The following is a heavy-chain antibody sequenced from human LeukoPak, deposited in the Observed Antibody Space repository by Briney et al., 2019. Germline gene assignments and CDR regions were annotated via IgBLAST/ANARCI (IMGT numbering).Heavy chain of an antibody. CDR3: AKDTQIVVATPGDY. J-gene: IGHJ4*02. Sequence: VGSLRLSCAPSGFTFSSYAMSWVRQAPGKGLEWVSAISGSGGSTYYADSVKGRFTISRDNSKNTLYLQMNSLRAEDTAVYYCAKDTQIVVATPGDYWGQGTLVTVSS. V-gene: IGHV3-23*01. D-gene: IGHD3-22*01. CDR1: GFTFSSYA. CDR2: ISGSGGST.